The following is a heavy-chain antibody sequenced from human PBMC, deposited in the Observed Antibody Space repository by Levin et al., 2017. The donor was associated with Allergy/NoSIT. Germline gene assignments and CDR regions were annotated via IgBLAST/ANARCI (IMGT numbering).Heavy chain of an antibody. CDR3: ASYLYGGLDY. Sequence: SSETLSLTCAVYGGSLSGYYWSWIRQPPGKGLEWIGEINHSGSTTYNPSLKSRVTISVDTSKNQFSLRLSSVTAADTAVYYCASYLYGGLDYWGRGTRVTVSS. V-gene: IGHV4-34*01. CDR1: GGSLSGYY. J-gene: IGHJ4*02. CDR2: INHSGST. D-gene: IGHD3-16*01.